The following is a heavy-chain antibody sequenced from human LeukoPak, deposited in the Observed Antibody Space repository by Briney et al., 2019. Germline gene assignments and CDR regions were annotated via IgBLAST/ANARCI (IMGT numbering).Heavy chain of an antibody. Sequence: SETLSLTCSVSGDSISNNNYYWGWIRQPPGKGLEWIGSFTYGGGTYYNPSLKSLVTILVDTSKNQFSMKVTSVTAADTAVYYCARRSSNPVGAIDYWGQGTLVIVSS. CDR1: GDSISNNNYY. J-gene: IGHJ4*02. CDR2: FTYGGGT. V-gene: IGHV4-39*01. D-gene: IGHD1-26*01. CDR3: ARRSSNPVGAIDY.